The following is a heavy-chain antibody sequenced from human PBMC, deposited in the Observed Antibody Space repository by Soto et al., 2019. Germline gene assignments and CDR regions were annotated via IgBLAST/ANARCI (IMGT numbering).Heavy chain of an antibody. CDR2: IYYSGRT. J-gene: IGHJ4*02. CDR1: GGSISSYY. D-gene: IGHD4-17*01. CDR3: ARHPTATEYYFDY. V-gene: IGHV4-59*08. Sequence: SETLSLTCTVSGGSISSYYWSWIRQPPGKGLEWIGYIYYSGRTNYNPSLKSRVTISVDTSKNQFSLKLTSVTAADTAVYYCARHPTATEYYFDYWGQGTLVTVSS.